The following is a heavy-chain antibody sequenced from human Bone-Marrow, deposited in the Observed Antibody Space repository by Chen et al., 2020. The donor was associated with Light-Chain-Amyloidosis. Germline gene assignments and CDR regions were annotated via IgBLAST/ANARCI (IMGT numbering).Heavy chain of an antibody. Sequence: QVQLVESGGGVVQPGRSLRLSCAASGFTFSSYAMHWVRQAPGKGLEWVAVISYDGSNKYYADSVKGRFTISRDNSKNTLYLQMNSLRAEDTAVYYCARIFVYSSSSEGYWGQGTLVTVSS. V-gene: IGHV3-30*04. J-gene: IGHJ4*02. D-gene: IGHD6-6*01. CDR2: ISYDGSNK. CDR3: ARIFVYSSSSEGY. CDR1: GFTFSSYA.